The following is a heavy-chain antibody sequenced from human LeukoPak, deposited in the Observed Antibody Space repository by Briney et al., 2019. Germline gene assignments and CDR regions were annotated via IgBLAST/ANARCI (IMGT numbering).Heavy chain of an antibody. J-gene: IGHJ5*02. CDR3: ARVVVVAAAWFDP. CDR1: GGSFSGYY. CDR2: INHSGST. V-gene: IGHV4-34*01. Sequence: SETLSLTCAVYGGSFSGYYWSWIRQPPGKGLEWIGEINHSGSTYYNPSLKSRVTISVDTSKNQFSLKLSSVTAADTAVYYCARVVVVAAAWFDPWGQGTLVTVSS. D-gene: IGHD2-15*01.